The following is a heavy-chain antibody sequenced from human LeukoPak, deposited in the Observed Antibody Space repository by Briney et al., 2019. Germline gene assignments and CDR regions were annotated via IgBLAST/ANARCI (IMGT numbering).Heavy chain of an antibody. D-gene: IGHD3-3*01. V-gene: IGHV4-59*08. Sequence: SETLSLTCTVSGGSISGYFWSWIRQPPGKGLEWIGYIYHGGSTIYNPSLESRVTISVDTSKNQFSLKVSSVTAADTAVYYCARFFWSNSKRLDYWGQGTVVTVSS. CDR3: ARFFWSNSKRLDY. J-gene: IGHJ4*02. CDR2: IYHGGST. CDR1: GGSISGYF.